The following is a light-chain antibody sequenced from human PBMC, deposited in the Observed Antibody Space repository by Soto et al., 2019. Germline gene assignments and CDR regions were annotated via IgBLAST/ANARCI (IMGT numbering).Light chain of an antibody. J-gene: IGKJ5*01. Sequence: EIVMTQSPATLSVSPGERATLSCRASQSISSKVGWYQQKPGQAPRLLIYGASTRDNGVPPRFSGSGSGTEFTLTISSLQSEDFAVYYCQQYNIWSSITFGQGTRLEIK. V-gene: IGKV3-15*01. CDR1: QSISSK. CDR2: GAS. CDR3: QQYNIWSSIT.